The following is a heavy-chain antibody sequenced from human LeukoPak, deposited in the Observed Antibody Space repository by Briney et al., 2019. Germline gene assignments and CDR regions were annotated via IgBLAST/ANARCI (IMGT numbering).Heavy chain of an antibody. CDR2: ICYSGSS. D-gene: IGHD3-10*01. Sequence: SETLSLTCSVSGGSISSSSYFWGWIRQPPGKGLDWIGSICYSGSSYYNPSLKSRVTISVDTSKNQFSLKLSSVTAADTAVYYCARLRDTSENNYWGQGTLVTVSS. J-gene: IGHJ4*02. CDR1: GGSISSSSYF. CDR3: ARLRDTSENNY. V-gene: IGHV4-39*01.